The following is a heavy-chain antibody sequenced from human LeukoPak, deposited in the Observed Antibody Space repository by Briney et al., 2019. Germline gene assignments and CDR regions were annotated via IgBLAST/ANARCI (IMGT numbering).Heavy chain of an antibody. V-gene: IGHV3-23*01. Sequence: PGGSLRLSCAASGFTVSGNYMSWVRQAPGKGLEWVSAISGSGGSTYYADSVKGRFTISRDNSKNTLYLQMNSLRAEDTAVYYCAKAGNRIWFGELLSSLYYFDYWGQGTLVTVSS. CDR2: ISGSGGST. J-gene: IGHJ4*02. CDR1: GFTVSGNY. CDR3: AKAGNRIWFGELLSSLYYFDY. D-gene: IGHD3-10*01.